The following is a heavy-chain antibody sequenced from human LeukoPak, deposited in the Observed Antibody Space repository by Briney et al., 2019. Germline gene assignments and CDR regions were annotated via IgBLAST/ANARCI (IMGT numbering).Heavy chain of an antibody. CDR2: ISGSGGGT. Sequence: PGESLRLSCAASGFTFSTYAMSWVRQAPGEGLEWVSSISGSGGGTYYADSVKDRFTISRDNSENTLYLQINSLRAEDTALYYCARESRIAAADKFDYWGQGTLVTVSS. J-gene: IGHJ4*02. V-gene: IGHV3-23*01. D-gene: IGHD6-13*01. CDR1: GFTFSTYA. CDR3: ARESRIAAADKFDY.